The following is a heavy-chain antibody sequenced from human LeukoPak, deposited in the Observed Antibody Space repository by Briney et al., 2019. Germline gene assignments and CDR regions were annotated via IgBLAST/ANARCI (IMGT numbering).Heavy chain of an antibody. D-gene: IGHD1/OR15-1a*01. V-gene: IGHV1-24*01. CDR2: FDPEDGET. J-gene: IGHJ4*02. CDR1: GYTLSEIS. Sequence: ASVKVSCKVSGYTLSEISMHWVRQAPGKGLEWMGGFDPEDGETIYAQTFQGRVTMTEDTSTDTVYMELSSLRSEDTAVYYCARESEDGTNDCWGQGTLVTVSS. CDR3: ARESEDGTNDC.